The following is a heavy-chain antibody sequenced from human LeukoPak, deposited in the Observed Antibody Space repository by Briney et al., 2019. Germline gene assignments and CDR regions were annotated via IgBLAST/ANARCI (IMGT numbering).Heavy chain of an antibody. D-gene: IGHD3-22*01. CDR2: ISSSSYI. Sequence: PGGSLRLSCAASGFTFSSYSMNWVRQAPGKGLEWVSSISSSSYIYYADSVKGRFTISRDNAKNSLYLQMNSLRAEDTAVYYCARDYYDSSGSSWFDPWGQGTLVTVSS. CDR3: ARDYYDSSGSSWFDP. V-gene: IGHV3-21*01. J-gene: IGHJ5*02. CDR1: GFTFSSYS.